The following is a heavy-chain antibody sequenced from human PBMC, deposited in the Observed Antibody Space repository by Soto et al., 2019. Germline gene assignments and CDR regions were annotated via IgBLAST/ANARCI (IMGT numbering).Heavy chain of an antibody. D-gene: IGHD6-19*01. CDR1: GFTFSSYA. CDR3: AKDQQWLVRVVFDL. Sequence: GGSLRLSCAASGFTFSSYAMSWVRRAPGKGLELVSAISGSGGSTYYADSVKGRFTISRDNSKNTLYLQMDSLRAEDTAVYYCAKDQQWLVRVVFDLWGRGTLVTVSS. V-gene: IGHV3-23*01. J-gene: IGHJ2*01. CDR2: ISGSGGST.